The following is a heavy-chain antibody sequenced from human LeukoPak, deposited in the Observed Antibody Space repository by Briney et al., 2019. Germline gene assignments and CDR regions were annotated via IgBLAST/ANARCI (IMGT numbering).Heavy chain of an antibody. J-gene: IGHJ4*02. V-gene: IGHV3-49*04. CDR2: IRIKAYGGTT. Sequence: PGGSLRLSCTASGFTFGDYAMSWVRQAPGKGLEWVGFIRIKAYGGTTEYAASVKGRFTISRDDFKSIAYLQMNSLKTEDTAVYYCARGSCTNGVCYHFDYWDQGTLVTVSS. CDR1: GFTFGDYA. CDR3: ARGSCTNGVCYHFDY. D-gene: IGHD2-8*01.